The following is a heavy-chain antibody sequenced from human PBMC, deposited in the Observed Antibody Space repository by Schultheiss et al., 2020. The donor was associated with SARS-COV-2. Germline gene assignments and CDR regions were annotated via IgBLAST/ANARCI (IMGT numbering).Heavy chain of an antibody. V-gene: IGHV3-13*01. CDR1: GFTFSSYD. Sequence: GGSLRLSCAASGFTFSSYDMHWVRQATGKGLEWVSTIDTAGDTYYPGSVKGRFTISRDNAKNSLYLQMNSLRAEDTAVYYCARGSIGSSGEDFDYWGQGTLVTVSS. CDR2: IDTAGDT. CDR3: ARGSIGSSGEDFDY. J-gene: IGHJ4*02. D-gene: IGHD3-10*01.